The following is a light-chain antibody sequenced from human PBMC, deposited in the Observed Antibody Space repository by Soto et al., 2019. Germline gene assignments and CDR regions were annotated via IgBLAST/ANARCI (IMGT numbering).Light chain of an antibody. Sequence: EIVLTQSPATLSLSPGERATLSCRASQSVGTFLSWYQQKPGQAPRLLIYDASNRATGIPARFSGTGSGTDYALPISSGEPEDFSVYYCQHRTNWPRTFGQGTKLDLK. CDR2: DAS. J-gene: IGKJ2*01. CDR3: QHRTNWPRT. CDR1: QSVGTF. V-gene: IGKV3-11*01.